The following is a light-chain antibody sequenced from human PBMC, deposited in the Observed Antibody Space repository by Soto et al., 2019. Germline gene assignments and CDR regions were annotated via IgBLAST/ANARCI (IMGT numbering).Light chain of an antibody. Sequence: EIVWTQSPGTLSLSPGESATLSCRASQSVSSSYLAWYHQKPGQAPRLLISSAYTKATGIPGRFSGSGSGTDFNLTIRNLESDDSAVYYCQPYGGPFTLDPGTKVDI. CDR3: QPYGGPFT. CDR2: SAY. CDR1: QSVSSSY. J-gene: IGKJ3*01. V-gene: IGKV3-20*01.